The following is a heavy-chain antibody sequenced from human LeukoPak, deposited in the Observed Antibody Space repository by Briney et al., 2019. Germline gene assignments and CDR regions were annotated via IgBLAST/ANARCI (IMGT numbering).Heavy chain of an antibody. D-gene: IGHD3-9*01. V-gene: IGHV4-34*01. Sequence: SETLSLTCAVYGGSFSGYYWSWIRQPPGKGLEWIGEINHSGSTNYNPSLKSRVTISVDTSKNQFSLKLSSVTAADTAVYYCARGKGGYYDILTGYYLGHYYYGMDVWGQGTTVTVSS. CDR1: GGSFSGYY. J-gene: IGHJ6*02. CDR2: INHSGST. CDR3: ARGKGGYYDILTGYYLGHYYYGMDV.